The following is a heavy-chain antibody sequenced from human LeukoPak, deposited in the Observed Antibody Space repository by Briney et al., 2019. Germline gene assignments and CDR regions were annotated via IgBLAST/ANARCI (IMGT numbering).Heavy chain of an antibody. D-gene: IGHD4-11*01. J-gene: IGHJ4*02. Sequence: SETLSLTCTVSGXSISSYYWSWIRQPPGKGLEWIGYIYYSGSTDYNPSLKSRVTMSVDTSKNQFSLKLSSVTAADTAVYYCAREGVTKYYFDYWGQGTLVTVSS. V-gene: IGHV4-59*01. CDR3: AREGVTKYYFDY. CDR1: GXSISSYY. CDR2: IYYSGST.